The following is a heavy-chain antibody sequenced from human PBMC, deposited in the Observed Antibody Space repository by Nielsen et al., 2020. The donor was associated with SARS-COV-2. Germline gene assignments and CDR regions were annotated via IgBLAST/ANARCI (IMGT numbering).Heavy chain of an antibody. CDR2: INPSGGST. Sequence: WVRQAPGQGLEWVGIINPSGGSTSYAQKFQGRVTMTRDTSTSTVYMELSSLRAEDTAVYYCARERSDYYDSSRGFDYWGQGTLVTVSS. V-gene: IGHV1-46*01. J-gene: IGHJ4*02. CDR3: ARERSDYYDSSRGFDY. D-gene: IGHD3-22*01.